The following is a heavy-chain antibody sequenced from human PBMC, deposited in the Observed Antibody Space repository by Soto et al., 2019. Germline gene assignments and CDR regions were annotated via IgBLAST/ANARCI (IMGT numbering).Heavy chain of an antibody. J-gene: IGHJ5*02. Sequence: QVQLQESGPGLVKPSQTLSLTCTVSGGSISSGGYYWNGIRQHPGKSMEWTGYIYYSGSTYYNASLKSRVSMSVDTSKNQFSLKLSSATAADTAVYYCARSVCPWGQGTLVTVSS. CDR2: IYYSGST. V-gene: IGHV4-31*03. CDR3: ARSVCP. CDR1: GGSISSGGYY.